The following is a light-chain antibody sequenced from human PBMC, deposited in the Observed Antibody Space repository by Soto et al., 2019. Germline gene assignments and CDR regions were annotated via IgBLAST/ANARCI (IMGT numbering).Light chain of an antibody. CDR1: QGISND. Sequence: DIQMTQSPSSLSASVGDRVTITCRASQGISNDLAWYQQKPGKVPKVLIYGASALHSGVPSRFSGSGSGTDFTLTISSLQPEDVATYYCQNYNSAPGTFGQGTKVEIK. J-gene: IGKJ1*01. CDR3: QNYNSAPGT. V-gene: IGKV1-27*01. CDR2: GAS.